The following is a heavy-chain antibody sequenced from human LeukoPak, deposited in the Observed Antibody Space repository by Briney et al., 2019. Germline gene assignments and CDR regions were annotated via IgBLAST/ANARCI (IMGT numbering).Heavy chain of an antibody. V-gene: IGHV1-69*01. Sequence: GSSVKVSCKASGGTFSSYAISWVRQAPGQGLEWMGGIIPIFGTANYAQKFQGRVTITADESTSTAYMELSSLRSEDTAVYYCARSLFPTYDYVWGTTDDYWGQGTLVTVSS. CDR2: IIPIFGTA. CDR1: GGTFSSYA. D-gene: IGHD3-16*01. J-gene: IGHJ4*02. CDR3: ARSLFPTYDYVWGTTDDY.